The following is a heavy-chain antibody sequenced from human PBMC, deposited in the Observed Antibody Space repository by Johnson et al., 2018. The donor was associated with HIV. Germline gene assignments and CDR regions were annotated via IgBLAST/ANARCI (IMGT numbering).Heavy chain of an antibody. J-gene: IGHJ3*02. D-gene: IGHD1-26*01. Sequence: QVHLVESGGGLVKPGGSMRLSCAASGFTFSDYYMSWIRQAPGKGLEWVSYISSSGSTIYYADSVKGRFTISRDNAKKSLYLQMSSLRAEDTAVYYCAKGGSYSDEWAFDIWGQGTMVTISS. CDR3: AKGGSYSDEWAFDI. CDR2: ISSSGSTI. V-gene: IGHV3-11*04. CDR1: GFTFSDYY.